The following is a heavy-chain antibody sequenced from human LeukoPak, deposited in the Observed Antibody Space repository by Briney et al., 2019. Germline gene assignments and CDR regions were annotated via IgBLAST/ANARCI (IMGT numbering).Heavy chain of an antibody. CDR1: GFTFSSYW. CDR3: ATMGIRDFDWLPQYYFDY. CDR2: INSDGSST. J-gene: IGHJ4*02. V-gene: IGHV3-74*01. D-gene: IGHD3-9*01. Sequence: GGSLRLSCAASGFTFSSYWMHWVRQAPGKGLVWVSRINSDGSSTNYADSVKGRFTISRDNSKNTLYLQMNSLRAEDTAVYYCATMGIRDFDWLPQYYFDYWGQGTLVTVSS.